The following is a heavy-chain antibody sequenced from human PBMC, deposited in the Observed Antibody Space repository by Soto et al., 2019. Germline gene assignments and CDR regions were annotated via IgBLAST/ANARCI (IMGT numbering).Heavy chain of an antibody. CDR1: GYTYTSYD. D-gene: IGHD2-8*01. J-gene: IGHJ5*02. CDR3: ARMLKRGPWAAWFDP. CDR2: MNPNSGNT. V-gene: IGHV1-8*01. Sequence: ASVKVSCTASGYTYTSYDSNWVRQATGQGLEWMGWMNPNSGNTGYAQKFQGRVTMTRNTSISTAYMELSSLRSEDTAVYYCARMLKRGPWAAWFDPWGQGTLVTVSS.